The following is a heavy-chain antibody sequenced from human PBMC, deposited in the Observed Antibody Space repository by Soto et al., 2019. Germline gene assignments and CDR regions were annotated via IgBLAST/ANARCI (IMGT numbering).Heavy chain of an antibody. V-gene: IGHV1-8*01. CDR1: GYSFTTYD. D-gene: IGHD2-2*01. CDR2: MNPNSGNT. Sequence: ASVKVSCKVSGYSFTTYDIHWVRQATGQGLEWMGWMNPNSGNTGYAQKFQGRVTMTRSTSISTAYMELNSLRSEDTAVYYCARGLYCITSSCSRPYYNFGMYVWGQGTTVTVSS. CDR3: ARGLYCITSSCSRPYYNFGMYV. J-gene: IGHJ6*02.